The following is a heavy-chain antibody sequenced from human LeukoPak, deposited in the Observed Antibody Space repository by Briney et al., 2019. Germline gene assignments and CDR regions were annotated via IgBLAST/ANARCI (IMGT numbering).Heavy chain of an antibody. V-gene: IGHV1-2*02. D-gene: IGHD1/OR15-1a*01. CDR1: GYTLTDYY. Sequence: ASVKVSCKASGYTLTDYYIHWVRQAPGQGLEWMGWINPNSGDTTYAQKFQGRVTMTRDTSVSSAYMDLSRLNSDDTALYFCAREEQYNNFFVYWGPGTLVTVSS. CDR3: AREEQYNNFFVY. J-gene: IGHJ4*02. CDR2: INPNSGDT.